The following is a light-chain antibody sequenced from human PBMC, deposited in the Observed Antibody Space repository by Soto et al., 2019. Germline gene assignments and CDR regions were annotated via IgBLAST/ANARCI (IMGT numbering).Light chain of an antibody. CDR2: AAS. Sequence: DIQLTQSPSSLSASVGDRVTITCRASQSISNWLAWYQQKPGKAPNLLIYAASSLQSGVPSRFSGSGSGTEFTLTISSLQADDFATYYCQQYNSYSTTFGQGTKVDIK. CDR3: QQYNSYSTT. J-gene: IGKJ1*01. CDR1: QSISNW. V-gene: IGKV1-5*01.